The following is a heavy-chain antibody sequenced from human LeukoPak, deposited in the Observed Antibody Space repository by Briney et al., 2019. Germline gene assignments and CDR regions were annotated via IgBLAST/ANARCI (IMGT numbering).Heavy chain of an antibody. D-gene: IGHD2-15*01. CDR3: ARGSYCSGGSCYYYTFDY. J-gene: IGHJ4*02. Sequence: EASVKVSCKASGYTFTGYYMHWVRQAPGQGLEWMGWINPNSGGTNYAQKFQGRVTMTRDTSISTAYMELSRLRSDDTAVYYCARGSYCSGGSCYYYTFDYWGQGTLVTVSS. V-gene: IGHV1-2*02. CDR2: INPNSGGT. CDR1: GYTFTGYY.